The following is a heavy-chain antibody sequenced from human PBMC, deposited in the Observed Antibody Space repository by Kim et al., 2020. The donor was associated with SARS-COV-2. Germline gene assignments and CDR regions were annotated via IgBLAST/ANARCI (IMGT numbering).Heavy chain of an antibody. V-gene: IGHV3-73*01. J-gene: IGHJ4*02. CDR1: GFTFSGST. Sequence: GGSLRLSCAASGFTFSGSTIHWVRQASGKGLEWVGRMRNEAKSYATAYVASVKGRFTVSRDDSKNTAYLQMNSLKTEDTAVYYCATFSGGGYWGQGTLVT. CDR2: MRNEAKSYAT. CDR3: ATFSGGGY. D-gene: IGHD3-10*01.